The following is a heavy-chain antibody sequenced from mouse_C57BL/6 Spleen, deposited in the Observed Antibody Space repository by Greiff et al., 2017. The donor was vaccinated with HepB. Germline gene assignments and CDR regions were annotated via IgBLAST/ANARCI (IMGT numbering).Heavy chain of an antibody. CDR3: TITTVGGY. J-gene: IGHJ2*01. CDR2: IDPENGDT. Sequence: VQLQQSGAELVRPGASVKLSCTASGFNIKDDYMHWVKQRPEQGLEWIGWIDPENGDTEYASKFQGKATITADTSSNTAYLQLSSLTSEDTAAYYCTITTVGGYWGQGTTLTVSS. CDR1: GFNIKDDY. D-gene: IGHD1-1*01. V-gene: IGHV14-4*01.